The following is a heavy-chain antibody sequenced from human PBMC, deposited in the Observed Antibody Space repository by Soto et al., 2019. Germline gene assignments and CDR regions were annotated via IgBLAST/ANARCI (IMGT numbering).Heavy chain of an antibody. Sequence: GVSLKVSCKSSGYTFTSYGISWVRHAPGKGLEWMGWISAYNGNTNYAQKLQGRVTMTTDTSTSTAYMELRSLRSDDTAVYYCARETADIVGATIADYWGQGTLVTVSS. CDR3: ARETADIVGATIADY. CDR1: GYTFTSYG. D-gene: IGHD1-26*01. CDR2: ISAYNGNT. J-gene: IGHJ4*02. V-gene: IGHV1-18*01.